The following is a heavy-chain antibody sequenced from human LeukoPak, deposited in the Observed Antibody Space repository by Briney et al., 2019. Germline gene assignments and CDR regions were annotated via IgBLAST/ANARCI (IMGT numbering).Heavy chain of an antibody. V-gene: IGHV4-39*01. CDR3: ARHYDFLV. Sequence: SETLSLTCTVSGGSISSYYWGGIRQPPGKGLEWIGSISSSRNTYYNSSLMSRVAISVDTSKNQFSLELSSVTAADTAVYYCARHYDFLVWGQGTTVTVSS. CDR2: ISSSRNT. CDR1: GGSISSYY. D-gene: IGHD3/OR15-3a*01. J-gene: IGHJ6*02.